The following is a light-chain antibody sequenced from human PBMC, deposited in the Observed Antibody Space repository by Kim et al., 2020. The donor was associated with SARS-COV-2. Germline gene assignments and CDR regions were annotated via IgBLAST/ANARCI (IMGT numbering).Light chain of an antibody. CDR3: TSYTDTFTV. V-gene: IGLV2-14*03. J-gene: IGLJ2*01. Sequence: QSALTQPASVSGSPGQSITISCTGTISDVGVYNSVSWYQQHPGKAPKLIIYDVSNRPSGLSNRFSGSKSGNTASLTISGLQTEDEGDYYCTSYTDTFTVFGRGTQLTVL. CDR1: ISDVGVYNS. CDR2: DVS.